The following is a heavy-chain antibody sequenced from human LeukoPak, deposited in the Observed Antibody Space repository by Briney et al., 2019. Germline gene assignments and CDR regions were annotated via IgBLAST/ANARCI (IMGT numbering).Heavy chain of an antibody. CDR3: ARVGYYDSSGYFGSFAFDI. CDR1: GYTFTSYG. D-gene: IGHD3-22*01. V-gene: IGHV1-18*01. J-gene: IGHJ3*02. CDR2: ISAYNGNT. Sequence: ASVKVSFKASGYTFTSYGISWVRQAPGQGLEWMGWISAYNGNTNYAQKLQGRVTMTTDTSTSTAYMELRSLRSDDTAVYYCARVGYYDSSGYFGSFAFDIWGQGTMVTVSS.